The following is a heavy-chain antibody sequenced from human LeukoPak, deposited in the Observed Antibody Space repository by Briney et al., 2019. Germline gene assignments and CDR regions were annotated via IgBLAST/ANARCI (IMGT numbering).Heavy chain of an antibody. CDR1: GGSFSGYH. CDR2: INHNGST. CDR3: ARGQAKSYSNYVRGYFDY. J-gene: IGHJ4*02. V-gene: IGHV4-34*01. Sequence: SETLSLTCAVYGGSFSGYHWSWIRQPPGKGLEWLGEINHNGSTNYNPSLKSRVTISVDTSKNQFSLKLSSVTAADTAVYYCARGQAKSYSNYVRGYFDYWGQGTLVTVSS. D-gene: IGHD4-11*01.